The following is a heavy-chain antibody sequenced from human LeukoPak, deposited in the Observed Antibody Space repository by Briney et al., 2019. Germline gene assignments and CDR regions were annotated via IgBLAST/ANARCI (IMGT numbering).Heavy chain of an antibody. J-gene: IGHJ6*04. V-gene: IGHV1-69*06. CDR2: IIPIFGTA. Sequence: GASVKVSCKASGGTFSSYAISWVRQAPGQGLEWMGGIIPIFGTANYAQKFQGRVTITADKSTSTAYMELSSLRSEDTAVYYCARAEIVVVPAAMGLEGVVGYYYYYGMDVWGKGTTVTVSS. CDR1: GGTFSSYA. CDR3: ARAEIVVVPAAMGLEGVVGYYYYYGMDV. D-gene: IGHD2-2*01.